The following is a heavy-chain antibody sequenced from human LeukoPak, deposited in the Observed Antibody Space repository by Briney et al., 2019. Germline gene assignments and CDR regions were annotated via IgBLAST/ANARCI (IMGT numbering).Heavy chain of an antibody. Sequence: SVKVSCKASGGTFSSYAISWVRHAPVQGLEWMGRIIPILGIANYAQKFQGRVTITADKSTGTAYMELSSLRSEDTAVYYCARVSAMDYHYGMDVWGQGTTVTVSS. V-gene: IGHV1-69*04. CDR2: IIPILGIA. D-gene: IGHD5-18*01. CDR1: GGTFSSYA. CDR3: ARVSAMDYHYGMDV. J-gene: IGHJ6*02.